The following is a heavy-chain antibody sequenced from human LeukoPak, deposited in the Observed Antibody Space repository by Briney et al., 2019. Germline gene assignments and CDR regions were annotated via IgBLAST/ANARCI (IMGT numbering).Heavy chain of an antibody. D-gene: IGHD6-13*01. V-gene: IGHV4-59*12. CDR3: ARAIAAGGFDY. CDR1: GGSISSYY. Sequence: SETLSLTCTVSGGSISSYYWSWIRQPPGKGLEWIGYIYYSGSTNYNPSLKSRVTISVDTSKNQFSLKLSSVTAADTAVYYCARAIAAGGFDYWGQGTLVTVSS. J-gene: IGHJ4*02. CDR2: IYYSGST.